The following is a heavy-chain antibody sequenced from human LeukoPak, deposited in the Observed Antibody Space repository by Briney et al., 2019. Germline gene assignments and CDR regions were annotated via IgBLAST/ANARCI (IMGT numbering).Heavy chain of an antibody. CDR2: IRYDGSNK. V-gene: IGHV3-30*02. CDR1: GFTFSSYG. CDR3: ARANWYCSSTSCYASYYYYGMDV. Sequence: GGSLRLSCAASGFTFSSYGMHWVRQAPGKGLEWVAFIRYDGSNKYYADSVKGRFTISRDNANNSLYLQMNSLRAEDTAVYYCARANWYCSSTSCYASYYYYGMDVWGQGTTVTVSS. D-gene: IGHD2-2*01. J-gene: IGHJ6*02.